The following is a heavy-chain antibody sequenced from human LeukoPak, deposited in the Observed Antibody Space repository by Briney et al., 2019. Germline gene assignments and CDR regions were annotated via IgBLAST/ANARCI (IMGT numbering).Heavy chain of an antibody. V-gene: IGHV3-53*01. J-gene: IGHJ4*02. D-gene: IGHD4-17*01. CDR3: AREAVTRNYFDY. CDR1: GLTVSSNY. CDR2: IYSGGSQ. Sequence: GGSLRLSCAASGLTVSSNYMKWVRHAPGEGLEWVSVIYSGGSQYYADSVKSRFTISRDNSKNTLYLQMNSLRAENTAVYYCAREAVTRNYFDYWGQGTLVTVSS.